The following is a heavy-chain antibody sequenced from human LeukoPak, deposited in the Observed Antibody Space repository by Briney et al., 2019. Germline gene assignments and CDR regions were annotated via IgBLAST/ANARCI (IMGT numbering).Heavy chain of an antibody. CDR2: ISGSGGST. CDR1: GFTFSSYA. D-gene: IGHD6-19*01. Sequence: PGGSLRLSCAASGFTFSSYAMSWVRQVPGKGLEWVSAISGSGGSTYYADSVKGRFTISRDNSKNTLYLQMNSLRAEDTAVYYCAGTVAGRYYYYYYGMDVWGQGTTVTVSS. V-gene: IGHV3-23*01. J-gene: IGHJ6*02. CDR3: AGTVAGRYYYYYYGMDV.